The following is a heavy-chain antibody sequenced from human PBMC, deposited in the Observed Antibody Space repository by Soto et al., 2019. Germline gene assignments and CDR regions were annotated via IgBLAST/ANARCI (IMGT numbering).Heavy chain of an antibody. CDR2: INPNSGGT. CDR1: GYTFTGYY. D-gene: IGHD6-19*01. V-gene: IGHV1-2*02. J-gene: IGHJ6*02. Sequence: ASVKVSCKASGYTFTGYYMHWVRQAPGQGLEWMGWINPNSGGTNYAQKFQGRVTMTRDTSISTAYMELSRLRSDDTAVYYCARFKGYRSGWHAPHYYYGMDVWGQGTTVTVSS. CDR3: ARFKGYRSGWHAPHYYYGMDV.